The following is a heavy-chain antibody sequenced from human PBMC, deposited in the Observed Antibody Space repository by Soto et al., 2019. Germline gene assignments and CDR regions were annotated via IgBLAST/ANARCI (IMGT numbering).Heavy chain of an antibody. Sequence: EVQLLESGGGLVQPGGSLRLSCAASGFTFSSYAMSWVRQAPGKGLEWVSATRGSGGSTYYADSVKGRFTISRDNSKNTLYLQMNSLRAEDTGVYYCAKDPPGSSWYFDYWGQGTLVTVSS. CDR2: TRGSGGST. CDR3: AKDPPGSSWYFDY. V-gene: IGHV3-23*01. CDR1: GFTFSSYA. J-gene: IGHJ4*02. D-gene: IGHD6-13*01.